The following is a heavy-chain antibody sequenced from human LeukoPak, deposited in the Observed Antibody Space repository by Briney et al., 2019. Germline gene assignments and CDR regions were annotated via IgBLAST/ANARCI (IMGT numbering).Heavy chain of an antibody. CDR1: GYTFTNFW. CDR3: AILTVVGTKHDAFDV. Sequence: GESLKISCEGSGYTFTNFWIAWVRRMPGKGLECMGIIYPGDSATRHSPSFQGQVTISVDKSISTAYLQWSTLEASDTAMYYCAILTVVGTKHDAFDVWGPGTMVTVSS. D-gene: IGHD6-19*01. J-gene: IGHJ3*01. CDR2: IYPGDSAT. V-gene: IGHV5-51*01.